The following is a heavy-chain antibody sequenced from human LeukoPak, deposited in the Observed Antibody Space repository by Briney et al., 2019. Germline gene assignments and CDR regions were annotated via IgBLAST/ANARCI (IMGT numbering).Heavy chain of an antibody. V-gene: IGHV4-59*08. Sequence: SETLSLTCTVSGGSISGYFWSWIRQPPGKGLEWIGYIYYSGGTDYNPSLKSRVTISVDTSKNQLSLQLSSVTAADTAVYYCARHERNGGYYDYWGQGTLVTVSS. J-gene: IGHJ4*02. CDR3: ARHERNGGYYDY. D-gene: IGHD3-22*01. CDR2: IYYSGGT. CDR1: GGSISGYF.